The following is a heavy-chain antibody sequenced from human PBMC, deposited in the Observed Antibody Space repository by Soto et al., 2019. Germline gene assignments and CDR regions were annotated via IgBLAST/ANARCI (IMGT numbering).Heavy chain of an antibody. CDR3: ARVEYGCYLKMNSDY. CDR1: GFTFSDYY. J-gene: IGHJ4*02. CDR2: ISSDTSYT. D-gene: IGHD3-10*01. V-gene: IGHV3-11*06. Sequence: QVQLVESGGGLVKPGGSLRLSCAASGFTFSDYYMSWIRQAPGKGLEWVSYISSDTSYTNYADSVKGRFTVSRDNGKNSLYLQMNSLRAEDTAVYYCARVEYGCYLKMNSDYWGQGTLVTVSS.